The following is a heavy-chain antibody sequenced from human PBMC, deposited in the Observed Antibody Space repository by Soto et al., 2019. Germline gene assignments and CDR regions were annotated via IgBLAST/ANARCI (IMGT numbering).Heavy chain of an antibody. D-gene: IGHD6-19*01. V-gene: IGHV1-24*01. CDR2: FDPEDGET. J-gene: IGHJ4*02. CDR3: ATEVLLKYSGWPTYYFDY. CDR1: GYTLTELS. Sequence: GASVKVSCKVSGYTLTELSMHWVRQAPGKGLEWMGGFDPEDGETIYAQKFQGRVTMTEDTSTDTAYMELSSLRSEDTAVYYCATEVLLKYSGWPTYYFDYWGQGTLVTVSS.